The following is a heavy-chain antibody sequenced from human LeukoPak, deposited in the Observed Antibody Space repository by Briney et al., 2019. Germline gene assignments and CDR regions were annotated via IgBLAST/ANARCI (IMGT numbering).Heavy chain of an antibody. CDR2: INPNSGGT. Sequence: ASVKVSCKASGYTFTGYYMHWVRQAPGQGLEWMGWINPNSGGTNYAQKFQGRVTMTRDTSISTAYMELSRLRSDDTAVYYCARDGGGYYDSSGYYPGDYWGQGTLVTVSS. D-gene: IGHD3-22*01. CDR1: GYTFTGYY. J-gene: IGHJ4*02. V-gene: IGHV1-2*02. CDR3: ARDGGGYYDSSGYYPGDY.